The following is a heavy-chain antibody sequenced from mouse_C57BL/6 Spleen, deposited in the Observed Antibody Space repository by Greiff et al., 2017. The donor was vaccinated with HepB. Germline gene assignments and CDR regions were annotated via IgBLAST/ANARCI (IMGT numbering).Heavy chain of an antibody. Sequence: VQLQQSGAELVKPGASVKMSCKASGYTFTSYWITWVKQRPGQGLEWIGDIYPGSGSTNYNEKFKSKATLTVDTSSSTAYMQLSSLTSEDAAVYYCARCEDFYFDYWGQGTTLTVSS. CDR3: ARCEDFYFDY. V-gene: IGHV1-55*01. CDR1: GYTFTSYW. CDR2: IYPGSGST. J-gene: IGHJ2*01.